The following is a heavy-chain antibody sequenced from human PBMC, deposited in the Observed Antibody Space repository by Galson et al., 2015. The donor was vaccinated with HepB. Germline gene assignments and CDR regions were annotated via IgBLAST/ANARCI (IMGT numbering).Heavy chain of an antibody. CDR1: GGSISSSSYY. J-gene: IGHJ3*02. CDR3: ARHFSSGWYPNRDAFDI. V-gene: IGHV4-39*01. D-gene: IGHD6-19*01. CDR2: IYYSGST. Sequence: ETLSLTCTVSGGSISSSSYYWGWIRQPPGKGLEWIGSIYYSGSTYYNPSLKSRVTISVDTSKNQFSLKLSSVTAADTAVYYCARHFSSGWYPNRDAFDIWGQGTMVTVSS.